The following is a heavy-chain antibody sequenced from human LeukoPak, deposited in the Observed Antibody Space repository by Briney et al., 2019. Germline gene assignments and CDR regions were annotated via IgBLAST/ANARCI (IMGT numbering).Heavy chain of an antibody. J-gene: IGHJ3*02. D-gene: IGHD1-26*01. V-gene: IGHV4-61*02. Sequence: SETLSLTCTVSGGSISSSSYYWSWTRQPAGKGLEWIGRIYTSGSTNYNPSLKSRVTMSVDTSKNQFSLKLSSVTAADTAVYYCARVRGSYARDAFDIWGQGTMVTVSS. CDR1: GGSISSSSYY. CDR3: ARVRGSYARDAFDI. CDR2: IYTSGST.